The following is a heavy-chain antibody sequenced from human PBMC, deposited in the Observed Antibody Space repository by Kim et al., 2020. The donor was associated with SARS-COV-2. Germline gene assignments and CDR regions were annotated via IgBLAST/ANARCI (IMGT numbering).Heavy chain of an antibody. CDR1: GGSFSGYY. D-gene: IGHD3-3*01. Sequence: SETLSLTCAVYGGSFSGYYWSWIRQPPGKGLEWIGEINHSGSTNYNPSLKSRVTISVDTSKNQFSLKLSSVTAADTAVYYCAREGPMGLFWSGPDYYYYGMDVWGQGTTVTVSS. V-gene: IGHV4-34*01. CDR2: INHSGST. CDR3: AREGPMGLFWSGPDYYYYGMDV. J-gene: IGHJ6*02.